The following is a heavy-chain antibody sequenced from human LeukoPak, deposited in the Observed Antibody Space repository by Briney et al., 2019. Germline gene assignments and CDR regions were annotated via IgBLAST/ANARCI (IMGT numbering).Heavy chain of an antibody. CDR2: IKQDGSEK. V-gene: IGHV3-7*01. Sequence: PGGSLRLSCAASGFTFSSYWMSWVRQAPGKGLEWVANIKQDGSEKYYVDSVKGRFTISRDNAKNSLYLQMNSLRAEDTAVYYCARFSGGKHDYAYYFDYWGQGTLVTVSS. D-gene: IGHD4-17*01. CDR1: GFTFSSYW. CDR3: ARFSGGKHDYAYYFDY. J-gene: IGHJ4*02.